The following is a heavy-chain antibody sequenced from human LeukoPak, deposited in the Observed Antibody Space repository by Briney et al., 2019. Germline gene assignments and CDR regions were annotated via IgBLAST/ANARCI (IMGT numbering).Heavy chain of an antibody. J-gene: IGHJ6*02. CDR2: ISYDGSNK. CDR3: AKGTTIGYCSGGSCYGGYYYYYGMDV. D-gene: IGHD2-15*01. CDR1: GFTFSSYW. Sequence: GGSLRLSCAASGFTFSSYWMSWVRQAPGKGLEWVAVISYDGSNKYYADSVKGRFTISRDNSKNTLYLQMNSLRAEDTAVYYCAKGTTIGYCSGGSCYGGYYYYYGMDVWGQGTTVTVSS. V-gene: IGHV3-30*18.